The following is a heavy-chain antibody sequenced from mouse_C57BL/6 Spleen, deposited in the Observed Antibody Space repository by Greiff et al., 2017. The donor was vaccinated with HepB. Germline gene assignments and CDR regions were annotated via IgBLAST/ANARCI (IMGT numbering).Heavy chain of an antibody. J-gene: IGHJ2*01. D-gene: IGHD3-2*02. V-gene: IGHV1-69*01. Sequence: QVQLKQPGAELVMPGASVKLSCKASGYTFTSYWMHWVKQRPGQGLEWIGEIDPSDSYTNYNQKFKGKSTLTGDKSSSTDYMQLSSLTSEDSAVYYCARDSSGYAFDYWGQGTTLTVSS. CDR3: ARDSSGYAFDY. CDR1: GYTFTSYW. CDR2: IDPSDSYT.